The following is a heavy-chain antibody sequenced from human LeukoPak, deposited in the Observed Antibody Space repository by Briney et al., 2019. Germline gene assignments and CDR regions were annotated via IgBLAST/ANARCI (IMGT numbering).Heavy chain of an antibody. Sequence: SETLSLTCTVFGGSISSYYWSWIRQPPGRGLEWIGYIYDIGSTNYNPSLKSRVTISVETSKNQFSLKLTSVTAADTAVYYCARGYSSGRIDYWGQGTLVTVSS. V-gene: IGHV4-59*01. J-gene: IGHJ4*02. CDR1: GGSISSYY. CDR3: ARGYSSGRIDY. D-gene: IGHD6-19*01. CDR2: IYDIGST.